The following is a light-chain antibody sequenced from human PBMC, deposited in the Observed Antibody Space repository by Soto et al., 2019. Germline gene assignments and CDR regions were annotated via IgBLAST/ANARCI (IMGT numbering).Light chain of an antibody. CDR3: QQLNSYPLT. J-gene: IGKJ4*01. CDR2: DAS. Sequence: DIQMTQSPSTLSASVGDRVTITCRASQSISSWLAWYQQKPGKAPKLLIYDASSLESGVPSRFSGSGSGTEFTLTISSLQPSDFATYYCQQLNSYPLTFGGGTKVDIK. V-gene: IGKV1-5*01. CDR1: QSISSW.